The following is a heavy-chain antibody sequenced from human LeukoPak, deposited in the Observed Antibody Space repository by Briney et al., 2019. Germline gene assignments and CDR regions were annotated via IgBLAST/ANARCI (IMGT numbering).Heavy chain of an antibody. Sequence: GASVKVSCKASGYTFTSHCVHWVRQAPGQGLEWMGWISAYNGNTNYAQKLQGRVTMTTDTSTSTAYMELRSLRSDDTAVYYCARVVAEGAFDYWGQGTLVTVSS. CDR3: ARVVAEGAFDY. CDR1: GYTFTSHC. V-gene: IGHV1-18*04. J-gene: IGHJ4*02. D-gene: IGHD5-12*01. CDR2: ISAYNGNT.